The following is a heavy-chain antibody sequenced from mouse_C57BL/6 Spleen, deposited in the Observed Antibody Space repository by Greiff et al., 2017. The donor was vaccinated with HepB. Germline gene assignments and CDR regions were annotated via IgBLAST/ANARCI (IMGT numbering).Heavy chain of an antibody. D-gene: IGHD1-1*01. V-gene: IGHV1-20*01. Sequence: EVMLVESGPELVKPGDSVKISCKASGYSFTGYFMNWVMQSHGKSLEWIGRINPYNGDTFYNQKFKGKATLTVDKSSSTAHMELRSLTSEDSAVYYCARGLLRRYAMDYWGQGTSVTVSS. CDR1: GYSFTGYF. CDR2: INPYNGDT. J-gene: IGHJ4*01. CDR3: ARGLLRRYAMDY.